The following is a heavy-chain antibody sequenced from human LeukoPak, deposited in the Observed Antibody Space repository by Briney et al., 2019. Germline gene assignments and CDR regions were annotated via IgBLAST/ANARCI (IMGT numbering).Heavy chain of an antibody. CDR2: IYYSGTT. J-gene: IGHJ6*03. CDR3: ARDRYGGNYYYYYYMDV. Sequence: SETLSLTRTVSGGSISSYYWSWIRQPPGKGLEWIGYIYYSGTTNYNPSLKSRVTISVDTSKNQFSLKLSSVTAADTAVYYCARDRYGGNYYYYYYMDVWGKGTTVTVSS. D-gene: IGHD4-23*01. CDR1: GGSISSYY. V-gene: IGHV4-59*01.